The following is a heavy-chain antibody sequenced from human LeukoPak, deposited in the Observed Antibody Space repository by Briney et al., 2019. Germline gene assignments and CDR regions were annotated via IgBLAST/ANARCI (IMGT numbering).Heavy chain of an antibody. Sequence: SETLSLTCTVSGGSINNYFWSWIRQPPGKGLECIGYIHNSGSSNYNPSLKSRATFAVDTSENQLSLRLNSVTAADTAVYYCASLGGYYESRNSSQLETFDIWGQGTMVTVSS. CDR1: GGSINNYF. CDR3: ASLGGYYESRNSSQLETFDI. D-gene: IGHD3-22*01. V-gene: IGHV4-59*01. J-gene: IGHJ3*02. CDR2: IHNSGSS.